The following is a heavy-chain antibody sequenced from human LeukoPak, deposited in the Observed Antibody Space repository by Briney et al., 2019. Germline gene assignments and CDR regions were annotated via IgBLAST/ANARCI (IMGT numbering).Heavy chain of an antibody. J-gene: IGHJ4*02. D-gene: IGHD6-6*01. CDR1: GGSISSYY. CDR2: IYNSGST. Sequence: SETLSPTCTVAGGSISSYYWRWIRQPPGKGLEWIGYIYNSGSTNYNPSLKSRVTISVDTSKNQFSLNLSSVTAADTALYYCARGYSSSHYYFDYWGQGTLVTVSS. CDR3: ARGYSSSHYYFDY. V-gene: IGHV4-59*01.